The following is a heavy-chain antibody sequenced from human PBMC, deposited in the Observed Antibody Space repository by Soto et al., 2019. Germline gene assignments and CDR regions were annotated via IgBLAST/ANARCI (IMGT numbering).Heavy chain of an antibody. J-gene: IGHJ6*02. D-gene: IGHD2-15*01. CDR2: IKRNSDGGRT. CDR1: GFTFYNSW. Sequence: EVQLVESGGGLVQPGGSLRLSCAASGFTFYNSWMNWVRQAPGKGLEWVGRIKRNSDGGRTDYAATVKGRFTISRDDSENMLYLQMNSLKTEDTAVYYCTTGSVEGVWGQGTTVSVSS. CDR3: TTGSVEGV. V-gene: IGHV3-15*07.